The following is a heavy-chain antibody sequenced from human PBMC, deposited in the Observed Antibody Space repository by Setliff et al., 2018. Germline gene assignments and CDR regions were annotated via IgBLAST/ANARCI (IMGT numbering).Heavy chain of an antibody. CDR2: ISAYNGNT. J-gene: IGHJ6*02. D-gene: IGHD5-18*01. V-gene: IGHV1-18*01. CDR1: GYSFSSYG. CDR3: ARARGGYSYGSPPLGMDV. Sequence: ASVKVSCKASGYSFSSYGIAWVRQAPGQGLEWMGWISAYNGNTKYAQKFQGRVTTTTDTSTSRVYMELRSLTSDDTAVYYCARARGGYSYGSPPLGMDVWGQGTMVTVSS.